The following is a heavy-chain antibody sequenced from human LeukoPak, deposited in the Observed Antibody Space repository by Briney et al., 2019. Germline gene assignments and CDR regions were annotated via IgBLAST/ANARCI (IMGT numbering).Heavy chain of an antibody. Sequence: GGSLRLSCAASGFTVSSNYMSWVRQAPGKGLEWVSLIYTGGGTYYADSVKGRFTISRDNSKNTLYLQMNGLRADDTAVYYCAREGYCSSTSCYGYGMDVWGQGTTVTVSS. J-gene: IGHJ6*02. CDR1: GFTVSSNY. CDR3: AREGYCSSTSCYGYGMDV. V-gene: IGHV3-53*01. CDR2: IYTGGGT. D-gene: IGHD2-2*01.